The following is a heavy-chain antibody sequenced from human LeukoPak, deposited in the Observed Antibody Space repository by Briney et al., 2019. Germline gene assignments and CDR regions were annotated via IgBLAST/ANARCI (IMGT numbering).Heavy chain of an antibody. CDR1: GFTFSSYA. Sequence: GGSLRLSCAAPGFTFSSYAMSWVRQAPGKGLEWVSAISGSGGSTYYADSVKGRFTISRDNSKNTLYLQMNSLRAEDTAVYYCAKDLVGATYYFDSWGQGTLVTVSS. D-gene: IGHD1-26*01. V-gene: IGHV3-23*01. J-gene: IGHJ4*02. CDR3: AKDLVGATYYFDS. CDR2: ISGSGGST.